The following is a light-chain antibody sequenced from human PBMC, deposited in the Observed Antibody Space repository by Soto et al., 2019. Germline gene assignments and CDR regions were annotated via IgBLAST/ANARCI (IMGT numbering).Light chain of an antibody. CDR2: EVS. J-gene: IGLJ1*01. V-gene: IGLV2-14*01. Sequence: QSFLTQPASVSGSAGQSITISCAGTSSDVGGYNYVSWYQQHPGKAPKLMSYEVSNRPSGVSNRFSGSKSGNTASLTISGLQAEDEADYYCSSYTSSSTYVFGTGTKVTVL. CDR1: SSDVGGYNY. CDR3: SSYTSSSTYV.